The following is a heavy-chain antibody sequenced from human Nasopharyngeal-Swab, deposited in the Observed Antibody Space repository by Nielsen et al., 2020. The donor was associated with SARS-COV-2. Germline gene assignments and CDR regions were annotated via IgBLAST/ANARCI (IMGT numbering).Heavy chain of an antibody. CDR2: IYYSGST. J-gene: IGHJ4*02. CDR3: ARHEGHEDYFDY. V-gene: IGHV4-39*01. Sequence: WIRQPPGKGLEWIGSIYYSGSTYYNPSLKSRITISVDTSKNQFSLKLSSVTAADTAVYYCARHEGHEDYFDYWGQGTLVTVSS.